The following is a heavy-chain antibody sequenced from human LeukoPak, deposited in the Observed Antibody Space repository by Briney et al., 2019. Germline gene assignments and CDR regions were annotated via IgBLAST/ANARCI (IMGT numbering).Heavy chain of an antibody. Sequence: GESLKISCKGSGYSFSNYGIGWVRQMPGKGLEWMGIIYPGDSDTRYSPSFQGQVTISADKSISTAYLQWSSLKVSDTAMYYCARQGCSSTSCYLSWFDPWGQGTLVTVSS. D-gene: IGHD2-2*01. V-gene: IGHV5-51*01. CDR1: GYSFSNYG. J-gene: IGHJ5*02. CDR2: IYPGDSDT. CDR3: ARQGCSSTSCYLSWFDP.